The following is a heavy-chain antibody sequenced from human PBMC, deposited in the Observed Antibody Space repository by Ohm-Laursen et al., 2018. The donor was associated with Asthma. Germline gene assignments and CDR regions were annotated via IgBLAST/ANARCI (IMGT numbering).Heavy chain of an antibody. CDR1: GFTFGSYA. CDR3: ARDVMEWYLPAFDF. CDR2: GGSYYDGGLK. Sequence: SLRLSCATSGFTFGSYAMHWVRQAPGKGLEWVAVGGSYYDGGLKYYADSVNGRFTVSRDDSKNTLYLQMNSLRPDDTAVYYCARDVMEWYLPAFDFWGQGTLVTVSS. V-gene: IGHV3-30-3*01. J-gene: IGHJ4*02. D-gene: IGHD3-3*01.